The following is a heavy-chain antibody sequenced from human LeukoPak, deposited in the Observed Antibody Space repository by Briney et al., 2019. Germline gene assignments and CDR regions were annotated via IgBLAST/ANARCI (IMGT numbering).Heavy chain of an antibody. J-gene: IGHJ4*02. CDR3: AKDRGRYYDSSGYYWGYYFDS. Sequence: GGSLRLSCAASGFTFSSYVVTWVRQAPGKGLEWVSAISGSGGSTYYADSVKGRFTISRDNSKNTLYLQMSSLRAEDTAVYYCAKDRGRYYDSSGYYWGYYFDSWGQGILVTVST. V-gene: IGHV3-23*01. CDR1: GFTFSSYV. D-gene: IGHD3-22*01. CDR2: ISGSGGST.